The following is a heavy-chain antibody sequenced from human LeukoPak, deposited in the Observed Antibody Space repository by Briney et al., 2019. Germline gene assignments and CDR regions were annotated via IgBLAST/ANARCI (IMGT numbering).Heavy chain of an antibody. J-gene: IGHJ4*02. D-gene: IGHD1-1*01. CDR1: GFKFSDHY. CDR2: SRNKASSYTT. V-gene: IGHV3-72*01. Sequence: GGSLRLSCAASGFKFSDHYIDWVRQAPGKGLEWVGRSRNKASSYTTEYAASVEGRFTISRDVSESSLYLQMNSLRTEDTAVYYCVQETGHNWGYLDYWGQGTLVTVSS. CDR3: VQETGHNWGYLDY.